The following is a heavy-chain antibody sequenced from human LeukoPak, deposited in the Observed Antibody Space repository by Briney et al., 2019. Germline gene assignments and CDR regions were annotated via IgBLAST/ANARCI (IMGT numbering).Heavy chain of an antibody. V-gene: IGHV4-4*07. CDR1: DGSISSYY. J-gene: IGHJ4*02. D-gene: IGHD3-3*01. Sequence: PSETLSLTCTVSDGSISSYYWSWIRQPAGKGLEWIGRIYTSGSTNYNPSLKSRVTMSVDTSKNQFSLKLSSVTAADTAVYYCAREGRSIFGVANKPFDYWGQGTLVTVSS. CDR3: AREGRSIFGVANKPFDY. CDR2: IYTSGST.